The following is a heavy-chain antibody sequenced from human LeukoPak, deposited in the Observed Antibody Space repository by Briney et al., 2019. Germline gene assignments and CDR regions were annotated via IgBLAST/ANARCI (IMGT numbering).Heavy chain of an antibody. Sequence: GGSLRLSCAASGFTFNTFNMNWVRQAPGKGLEWVSSISSSSSYIYYADSVKGRFTISRDNAKNSLYLQMNSLRAEDTAVYYCARVAAAGGYWGQGTLVTVSS. CDR2: ISSSSSYI. V-gene: IGHV3-21*01. CDR3: ARVAAAGGY. D-gene: IGHD6-13*01. J-gene: IGHJ4*02. CDR1: GFTFNTFN.